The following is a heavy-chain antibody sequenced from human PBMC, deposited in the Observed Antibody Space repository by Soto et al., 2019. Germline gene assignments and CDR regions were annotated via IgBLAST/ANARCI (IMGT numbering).Heavy chain of an antibody. CDR1: GFTFSNYD. J-gene: IGHJ4*02. V-gene: IGHV3-33*01. CDR3: AREDYGDSHDY. D-gene: IGHD4-17*01. Sequence: QVQLVESGGGVVQPGRSLRLSCAASGFTFSNYDMHWVRQAPGKGLEWVAVIWYDGSNKYYADSVKGRFTISRDNSKNTLYLQMNSLRAEDTAVYYCAREDYGDSHDYWGQGTLVTVSS. CDR2: IWYDGSNK.